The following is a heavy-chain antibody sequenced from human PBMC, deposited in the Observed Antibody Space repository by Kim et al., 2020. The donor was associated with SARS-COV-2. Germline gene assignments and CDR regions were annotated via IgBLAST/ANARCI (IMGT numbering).Heavy chain of an antibody. CDR1: GGSISSSSYY. V-gene: IGHV4-39*01. Sequence: SETLSLTCTVSGGSISSSSYYWGWIRQPPGKGLEWIGSIYYSGSTYYNPSLKSRVTISVDTAKNQFSLKLSSVTAADTALYYCARGSVAVAGTLYYYYYYCMDVGGQGTTVTVSS. J-gene: IGHJ6*02. CDR3: ARGSVAVAGTLYYYYYYCMDV. D-gene: IGHD6-19*01. CDR2: IYYSGST.